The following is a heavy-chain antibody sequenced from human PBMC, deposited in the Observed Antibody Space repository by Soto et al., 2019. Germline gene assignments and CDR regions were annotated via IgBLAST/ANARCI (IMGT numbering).Heavy chain of an antibody. J-gene: IGHJ6*02. CDR1: GYTFTSYD. V-gene: IGHV1-8*01. CDR3: ARGQRIAAAKNYYYYGMDV. CDR2: MNPNSGNT. Sequence: QVQLVQSGAEVKKPGASVKVSCKASGYTFTSYDINWVRQATGQGLEWMGWMNPNSGNTGYAQKFQGRVTMTRNTSISTAYMDLSSLRSEDTAVYYCARGQRIAAAKNYYYYGMDVWGQGTTVTVSS. D-gene: IGHD6-13*01.